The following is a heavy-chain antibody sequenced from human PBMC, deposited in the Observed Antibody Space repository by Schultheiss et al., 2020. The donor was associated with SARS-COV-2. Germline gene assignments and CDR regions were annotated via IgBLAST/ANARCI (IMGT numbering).Heavy chain of an antibody. V-gene: IGHV4-31*03. CDR3: ARVTSSTVTTDY. Sequence: SQTLSLTCPVSGGSISSGGYYWSWIRQHPGKGLEWIGYIYYSGSTYYNPSLKSRVTISVDTSKNQFSLKLSSVTAADTAVYYCARVTSSTVTTDYWGQGTLVTVAS. D-gene: IGHD4-17*01. CDR2: IYYSGST. CDR1: GGSISSGGYY. J-gene: IGHJ4*02.